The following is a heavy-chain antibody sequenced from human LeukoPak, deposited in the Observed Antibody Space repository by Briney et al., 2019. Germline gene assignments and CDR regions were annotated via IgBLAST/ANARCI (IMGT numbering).Heavy chain of an antibody. D-gene: IGHD3-9*01. CDR2: INHSGST. Sequence: SETLSFTCAVYGGSFSGYYWSWIRQPPGKGLEWIGEINHSGSTNYNPSLKSRVTISVDTSKNQFSLKLSSVTAADTAVYYCARASYDILTGYYVYYYYGMDVWGQGTTVTVSS. CDR1: GGSFSGYY. J-gene: IGHJ6*02. CDR3: ARASYDILTGYYVYYYYGMDV. V-gene: IGHV4-34*01.